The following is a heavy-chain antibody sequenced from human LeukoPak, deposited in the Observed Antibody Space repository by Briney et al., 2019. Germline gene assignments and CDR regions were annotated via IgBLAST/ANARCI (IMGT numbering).Heavy chain of an antibody. CDR1: GFTFSSYW. V-gene: IGHV3-7*01. J-gene: IGHJ4*02. D-gene: IGHD4-17*01. Sequence: GGSLRLSCAASGFTFSSYWMSWVRQAPGKGLEWVANIKQDGSEKYYVDSVKGRFTISRGNAKNSLYLQMNSLRAEDTAVYYCARDRLHYGEYEKTFDYWGQGTLVTVSS. CDR2: IKQDGSEK. CDR3: ARDRLHYGEYEKTFDY.